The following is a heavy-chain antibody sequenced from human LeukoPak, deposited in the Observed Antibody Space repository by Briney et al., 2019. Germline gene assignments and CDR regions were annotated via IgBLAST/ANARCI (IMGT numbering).Heavy chain of an antibody. CDR3: ARHLATSGSYPLDY. V-gene: IGHV3-23*01. Sequence: GGSLRLSCAASGFTFSSYAMSWVRQAPGKGLEWVSAISGSGGSTYYADSVKGRFTISRDNSKNTLYLQMNSLRAEDTAVYYCARHLATSGSYPLDYWGQGALVTVSS. J-gene: IGHJ4*02. CDR1: GFTFSSYA. D-gene: IGHD2-15*01. CDR2: ISGSGGST.